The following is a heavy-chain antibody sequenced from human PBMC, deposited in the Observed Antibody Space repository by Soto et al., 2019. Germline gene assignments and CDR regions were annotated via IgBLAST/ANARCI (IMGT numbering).Heavy chain of an antibody. V-gene: IGHV4-30-4*01. CDR1: GGSISSGDYY. J-gene: IGHJ4*02. CDR2: IYYSGST. CDR3: ARYYDYVWGSYRYPTSDY. D-gene: IGHD3-16*02. Sequence: NPSETLSLTCTVSGGSISSGDYYWSWIRQPPGKGLEWIGYIYYSGSTYYNPSLKSRVTISVDTSKNQFSLKLSSVTAADTAVYYSARYYDYVWGSYRYPTSDYWGQGTLVTVSS.